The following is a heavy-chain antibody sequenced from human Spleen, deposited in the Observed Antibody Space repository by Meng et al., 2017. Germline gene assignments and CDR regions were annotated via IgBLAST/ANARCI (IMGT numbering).Heavy chain of an antibody. CDR1: GGSISSGGYS. D-gene: IGHD1-26*01. J-gene: IGHJ5*02. CDR3: AREAGTSGDWFDP. V-gene: IGHV4-30-2*01. Sequence: QLQLQESGSGLVKPSQTLSLTCAVSGGSISSGGYSWSWIRQPPGKGLEGIGYMYHSGSTYYNPSLKSRATISVDRSKNHFSLELNSVTAADTAVYYCAREAGTSGDWFDPWGQGTLVTVSS. CDR2: MYHSGST.